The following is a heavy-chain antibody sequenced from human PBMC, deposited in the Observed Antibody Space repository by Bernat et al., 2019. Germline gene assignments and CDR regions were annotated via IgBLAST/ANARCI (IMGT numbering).Heavy chain of an antibody. CDR1: GFTFSSYE. CDR2: ISSSGGTI. J-gene: IGHJ4*02. Sequence: EVQLVESGGGLVQPGGSLRLSCAASGFTFSSYEVNWVRQAPGKGLEWVSYISSSGGTIYYADSVKGRFTISGDNAKDSLYLKMNSLRAEDTAVYYCVGGRGWGELELPPFDYWGQGTLVTVSS. CDR3: VGGRGWGELELPPFDY. D-gene: IGHD1-7*01. V-gene: IGHV3-48*03.